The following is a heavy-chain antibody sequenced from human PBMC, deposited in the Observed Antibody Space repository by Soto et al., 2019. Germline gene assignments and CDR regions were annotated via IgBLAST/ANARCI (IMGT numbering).Heavy chain of an antibody. CDR3: ARVLVTTPWYFDL. J-gene: IGHJ2*01. CDR1: GFTFSSYW. Sequence: GGSLRLSCAASGFTFSSYWMHWVRQAPGKGLVWVSRINSDGSSTFYADSVKGRFTISRDNAKNTLDLQMNSLRAEDTAVYYCARVLVTTPWYFDLWGRGTLVTVSS. V-gene: IGHV3-74*01. D-gene: IGHD2-15*01. CDR2: INSDGSST.